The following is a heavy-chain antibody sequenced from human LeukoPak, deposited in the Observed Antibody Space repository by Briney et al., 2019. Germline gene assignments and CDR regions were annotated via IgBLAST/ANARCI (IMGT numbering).Heavy chain of an antibody. D-gene: IGHD5-18*01. CDR2: IYTSGST. J-gene: IGHJ6*03. Sequence: KPSETLSLTCTVSGGSISSGSYYWSWIRQPAGKGLEWIGRIYTSGSTNYNPSLKSRVTISVDTSKNQFSLKLSSVTAADTAVYYCARGYSYGRYYYYYYYMDVWGKGTTVTVSS. CDR1: GGSISSGSYY. CDR3: ARGYSYGRYYYYYYYMDV. V-gene: IGHV4-61*02.